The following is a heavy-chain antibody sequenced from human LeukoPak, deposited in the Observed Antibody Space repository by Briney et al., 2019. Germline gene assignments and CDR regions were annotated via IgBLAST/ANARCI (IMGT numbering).Heavy chain of an antibody. CDR3: ARDFSLDYYDSSGYFVY. Sequence: GGSLRLSCAASGFTFSSYSMNWVRQAPGKGLEWVSSISSRSSYIYYADSVKGRFTISRDNAKNSLYLQMNSLRAEDTAVYYCARDFSLDYYDSSGYFVYWGQGTLVTVSS. CDR2: ISSRSSYI. D-gene: IGHD3-22*01. V-gene: IGHV3-21*01. CDR1: GFTFSSYS. J-gene: IGHJ4*02.